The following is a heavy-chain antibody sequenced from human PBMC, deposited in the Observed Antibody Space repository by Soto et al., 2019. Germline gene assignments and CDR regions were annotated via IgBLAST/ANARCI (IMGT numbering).Heavy chain of an antibody. CDR3: AREVRSGVFVI. V-gene: IGHV1-8*02. J-gene: IGHJ3*02. Sequence: ASVKVSCKASGYTFTSYYMHWVRQAPGQGLEWMGWMNPNSINTVYAQKFQGRVTMTRNTSISTAYMELSSLRSEDTAVYYCAREVRSGVFVIWGQGTMVTVSS. CDR1: GYTFTSYY. CDR2: MNPNSINT. D-gene: IGHD3-10*01.